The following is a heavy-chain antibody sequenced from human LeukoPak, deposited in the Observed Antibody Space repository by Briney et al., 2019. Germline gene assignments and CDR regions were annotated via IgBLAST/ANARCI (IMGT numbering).Heavy chain of an antibody. CDR2: ISISGSTI. J-gene: IGHJ4*02. D-gene: IGHD5-24*01. CDR1: GFTFSDYY. CDR3: ATNVEMAATTHY. V-gene: IGHV3-11*01. Sequence: PGGSLRLSCAASGFTFSDYYMSWIRQAPGKGLEWVSYISISGSTIYYADSVKGRFTIPRDNAKNSLFLQMNSLRAEDTAVYYCATNVEMAATTHYWGQGTLVTVSS.